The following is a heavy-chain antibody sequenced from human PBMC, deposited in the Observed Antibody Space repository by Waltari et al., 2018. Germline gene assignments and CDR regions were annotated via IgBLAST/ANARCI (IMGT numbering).Heavy chain of an antibody. V-gene: IGHV4-31*03. CDR1: GGSISSGGYY. Sequence: QVQLQESGPGLVKPSQTLSLTCTVSGGSISSGGYYWSWIRTHPGKGLAGLGYIYYSVSTYYNPSLKSRVTISVDTSKNQFSLKLSSVTAADTAVYYCARDTLYGGPDNGVFRYYYYYGMDVWGQGTTVTVSS. D-gene: IGHD4-17*01. J-gene: IGHJ6*02. CDR2: IYYSVST. CDR3: ARDTLYGGPDNGVFRYYYYYGMDV.